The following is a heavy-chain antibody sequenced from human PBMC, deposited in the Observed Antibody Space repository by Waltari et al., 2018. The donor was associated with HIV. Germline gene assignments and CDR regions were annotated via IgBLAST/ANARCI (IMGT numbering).Heavy chain of an antibody. CDR1: GYTFTSYD. CDR2: LNPYSGNT. D-gene: IGHD3-22*01. Sequence: QVQLVQSGAEVKKPGASVKVSCKASGYTFTSYDINWVRPATGQGLEWMGGLNPYSGNTGYAKKFQGRVTRTRNTSISRAYMELSSLRSEDTAVYYCARGGNYYDSSGWGDYFDYWGQGTLVTVSS. J-gene: IGHJ4*02. V-gene: IGHV1-8*01. CDR3: ARGGNYYDSSGWGDYFDY.